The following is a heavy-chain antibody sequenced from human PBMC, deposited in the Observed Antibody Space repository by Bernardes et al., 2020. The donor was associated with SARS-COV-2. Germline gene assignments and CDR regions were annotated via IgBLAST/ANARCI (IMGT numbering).Heavy chain of an antibody. V-gene: IGHV1-2*02. CDR2: INPKSGGT. CDR3: VRGRRLLWFGEFFDAFDI. J-gene: IGHJ3*02. CDR1: GYTFIDYF. Sequence: ASVKVSCKASGYTFIDYFLHWVRQAPGQGLEWMGWINPKSGGTNFAQKFQGRVSLTRDTSISTVYMEMSSLKSDDTAVFYCVRGRRLLWFGEFFDAFDIWGQGTMVTLSS. D-gene: IGHD3-10*01.